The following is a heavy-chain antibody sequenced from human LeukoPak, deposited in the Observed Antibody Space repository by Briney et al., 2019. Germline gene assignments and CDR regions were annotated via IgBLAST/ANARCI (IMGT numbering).Heavy chain of an antibody. J-gene: IGHJ4*02. D-gene: IGHD1-1*01. CDR1: GFTFSSYG. CDR3: AKTTGPNYFGY. Sequence: PGGSLRLSCAASGFTFSSYGMHWVRQAPGKGLEWVAVISYDGSNKYYADSVKGRFTISRDNSKNTLYLQMNSLRAEDTAVYYCAKTTGPNYFGYWGQGTLVTVSS. V-gene: IGHV3-30*18. CDR2: ISYDGSNK.